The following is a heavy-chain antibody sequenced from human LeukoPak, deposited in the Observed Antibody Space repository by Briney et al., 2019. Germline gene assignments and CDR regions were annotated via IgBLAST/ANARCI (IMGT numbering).Heavy chain of an antibody. CDR2: INPNGGGT. CDR1: GYTFTGYY. CDR3: ARPSTVTTVGYYYYYMDV. D-gene: IGHD4-17*01. Sequence: GASVKVSCKASGYTFTGYYMHWVRQAPGQGLEWMGRINPNGGGTNYAQKFQGRVTMTRDTSISTAYMELSRLRSDDTAVYYCARPSTVTTVGYYYYYMDVWGKGTTVTVSS. J-gene: IGHJ6*03. V-gene: IGHV1-2*06.